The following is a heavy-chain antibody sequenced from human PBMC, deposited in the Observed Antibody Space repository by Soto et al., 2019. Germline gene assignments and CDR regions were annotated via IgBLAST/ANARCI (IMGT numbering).Heavy chain of an antibody. V-gene: IGHV4-39*01. J-gene: IGHJ4*02. CDR3: ARLSAVAGTY. CDR1: GGSISSSSYY. D-gene: IGHD6-19*01. CDR2: IYYSGST. Sequence: PSETLSLTCTVSGGSISSSSYYWGWIRQPPGKGLEWIGSIYYSGSTYYNPSLKSRVTISVDTSKNQFSLKLSSVTAADTAVYYCARLSAVAGTYWGQGTLVTAPQ.